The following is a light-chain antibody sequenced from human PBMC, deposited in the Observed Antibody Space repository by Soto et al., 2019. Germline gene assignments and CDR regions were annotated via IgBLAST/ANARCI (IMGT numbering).Light chain of an antibody. J-gene: IGLJ2*01. Sequence: QSVLTQPASVSGSPGQSITISCTGTSSDVGGYNYVSWYQQHPGKAPKLMIYAVSNRPSGVSNRFSGSKSGNTASLTISGLQAEYEADYYCSSYTSSSTLVVFGGGTKLTVL. CDR1: SSDVGGYNY. V-gene: IGLV2-14*01. CDR3: SSYTSSSTLVV. CDR2: AVS.